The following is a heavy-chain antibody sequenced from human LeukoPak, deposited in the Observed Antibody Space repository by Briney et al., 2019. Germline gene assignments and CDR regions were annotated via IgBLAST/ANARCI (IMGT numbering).Heavy chain of an antibody. CDR1: GGSFSGYY. CDR3: ARVARYDYVWGSYRTVYYFDY. V-gene: IGHV4-34*01. Sequence: SETLSLTCAVYGGSFSGYYWSWIRQPPGKGLEWIGEINHSGSTNYNPSLKSRVTISADTSKNQFSLKLSSVTAADTAVYYCARVARYDYVWGSYRTVYYFDYWGQGTLVTVSS. J-gene: IGHJ4*02. D-gene: IGHD3-16*02. CDR2: INHSGST.